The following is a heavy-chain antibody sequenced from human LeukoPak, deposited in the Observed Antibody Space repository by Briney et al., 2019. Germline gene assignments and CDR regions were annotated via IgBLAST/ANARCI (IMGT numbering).Heavy chain of an antibody. CDR2: ISSSGSTI. V-gene: IGHV3-48*03. CDR1: GFTFISYE. D-gene: IGHD4/OR15-4a*01. Sequence: GGSLRLSCAASGFTFISYEMNWVRQAPGKGLEWVSSISSSGSTIYYADSVKGRFTISRDNAKNSLYLQMNSLRAEDTAVYYCAMWRAKQTRSYMDVWGKGTTVTVSS. J-gene: IGHJ6*03. CDR3: AMWRAKQTRSYMDV.